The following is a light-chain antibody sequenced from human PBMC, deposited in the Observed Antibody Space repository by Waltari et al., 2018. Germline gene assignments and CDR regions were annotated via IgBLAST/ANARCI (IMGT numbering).Light chain of an antibody. Sequence: QSVLTQPPSAAGTPGQTAIMSCSGSPSNIGTTPINWYKQLPGTAPKLVIYSHKQRPSGVPDRFSAAASGASASLASRGLQSDDEADYYCATWDDSLNGVLFGGVTKLTVL. J-gene: IGLJ2*01. CDR2: SHK. CDR1: PSNIGTTP. V-gene: IGLV1-44*01. CDR3: ATWDDSLNGVL.